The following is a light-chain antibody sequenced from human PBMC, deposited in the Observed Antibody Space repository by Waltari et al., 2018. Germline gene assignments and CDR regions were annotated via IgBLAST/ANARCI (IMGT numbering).Light chain of an antibody. CDR3: QQRSNWPPA. V-gene: IGKV3-11*01. CDR2: DAS. Sequence: EIMLTHSPATLSLSPGDRATLSCRASQSVSSYLAWYQQKPGQAPRLLIYDASNRATGIPARFSGSGSGTDFTLTISSLEPEDFAVYYCQQRSNWPPAFGQGTRLEIK. J-gene: IGKJ5*01. CDR1: QSVSSY.